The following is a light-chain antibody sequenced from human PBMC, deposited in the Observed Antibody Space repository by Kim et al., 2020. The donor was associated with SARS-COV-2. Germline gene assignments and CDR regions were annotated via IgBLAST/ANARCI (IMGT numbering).Light chain of an antibody. V-gene: IGLV2-8*01. J-gene: IGLJ3*02. Sequence: QSALTQPPSASGSPGQSVTISCIGISSDIRGDDYVSWYQQHPGKAPKLMIYELTKRPSGVPDRFSGSKSGNTASLTVSGLQAEDEADYYCSSYGGKNNLVFGGGTQVAVL. CDR3: SSYGGKNNLV. CDR2: ELT. CDR1: SSDIRGDDY.